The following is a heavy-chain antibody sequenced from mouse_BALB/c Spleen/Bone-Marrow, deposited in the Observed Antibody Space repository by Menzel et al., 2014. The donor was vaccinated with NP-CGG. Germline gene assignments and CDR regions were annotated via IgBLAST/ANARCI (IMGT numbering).Heavy chain of an antibody. CDR2: INPSIGYA. D-gene: IGHD2-4*01. CDR3: AMITFTMDY. CDR1: GHTFSTYW. V-gene: IGHV1-7*01. Sequence: QVQLKHSGAELAKPGASVKMSCKASGHTFSTYWMHRVKQRPGQGLEWIGYINPSIGYADYVQKFKDKATLTADNSSSIVYMQLSSLTSEDSAIYYCAMITFTMDYWGQGTSVTVSS. J-gene: IGHJ4*01.